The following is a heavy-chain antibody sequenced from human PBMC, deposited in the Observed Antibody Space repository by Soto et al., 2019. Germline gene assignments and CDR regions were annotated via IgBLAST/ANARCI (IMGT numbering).Heavy chain of an antibody. CDR2: ISGSGGST. CDR1: AFTFDTYA. CDR3: AKVSPPTYTNNCFRTRYGS. V-gene: IGHV3-23*01. J-gene: IGHJ5*02. Sequence: PGGSLRLSCAASAFTFDTYALTWVRQAPGKGLEWVSAISGSGGSTYYADSVKGRFTISRDNSHNTLYLQMHALRAEDTAVYFCAKVSPPTYTNNCFRTRYGSWDQGTLVTVSS. D-gene: IGHD2-2*02.